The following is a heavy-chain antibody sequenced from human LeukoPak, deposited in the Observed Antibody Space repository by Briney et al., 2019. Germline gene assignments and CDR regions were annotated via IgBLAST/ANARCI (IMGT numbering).Heavy chain of an antibody. V-gene: IGHV4-34*01. D-gene: IGHD1-14*01. CDR1: GGSFSGYY. J-gene: IGHJ4*02. CDR3: ARGRSSPAHPPDY. CDR2: INHSGST. Sequence: SETLSLTCAVYGGSFSGYYWSWIRQPPGKGLEWIGEINHSGSTNYNPSLKSRVTISVDTYKNQFSLKLSSVTAADTAVYYCARGRSSPAHPPDYWGQGTLVTVSS.